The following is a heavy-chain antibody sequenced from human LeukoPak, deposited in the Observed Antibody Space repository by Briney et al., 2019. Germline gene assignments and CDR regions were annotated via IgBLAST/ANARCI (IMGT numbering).Heavy chain of an antibody. D-gene: IGHD6-13*01. J-gene: IGHJ4*02. CDR1: GGSISSYY. CDR2: IYYSGTT. Sequence: SETLSLTCTVSGGSISSYYWSWIRQPPGKGLEWIGYIYYSGTTNYNPSLKSRVTMSVDTSKNQFSLKLSSVTAADTAVYYCARGVYIAAAQYGYWGQETLVTVSS. V-gene: IGHV4-59*01. CDR3: ARGVYIAAAQYGY.